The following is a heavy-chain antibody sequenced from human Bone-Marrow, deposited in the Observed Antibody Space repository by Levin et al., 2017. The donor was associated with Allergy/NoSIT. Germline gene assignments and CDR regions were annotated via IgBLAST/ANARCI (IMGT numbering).Heavy chain of an antibody. CDR1: GGSFTGY. Sequence: SETLSLTCAVDGGSFTGYWSWIRQSPGKGLEWIGEINQVGSTNNNPSLESRLTLSVDRSKNEVSLRLQSVTAADTAVYYCARARPPEFVTEFYHNIFALWGQGRKVTISS. CDR2: INQVGST. CDR3: ARARPPEFVTEFYHNIFAL. V-gene: IGHV4-34*01. D-gene: IGHD2-21*02. J-gene: IGHJ3*01.